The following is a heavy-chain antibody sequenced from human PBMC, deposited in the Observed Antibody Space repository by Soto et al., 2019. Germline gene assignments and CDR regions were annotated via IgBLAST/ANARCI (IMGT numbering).Heavy chain of an antibody. CDR1: GFTFSSYS. Sequence: GGSLRLSYAASGFTFSSYSMNWVRQAPGKGLEWVSSISSSSSYIYYADSVKGRFTISRDNAKNSLYLQMNSLRAEDTAVYYCAREGGYCSGGSCYFDYWGQGTLVTVSS. CDR2: ISSSSSYI. J-gene: IGHJ4*02. D-gene: IGHD2-15*01. CDR3: AREGGYCSGGSCYFDY. V-gene: IGHV3-21*01.